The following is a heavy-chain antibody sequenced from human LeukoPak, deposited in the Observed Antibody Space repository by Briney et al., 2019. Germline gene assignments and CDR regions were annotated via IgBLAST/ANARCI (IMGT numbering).Heavy chain of an antibody. CDR2: IYSGGNT. J-gene: IGHJ4*02. CDR1: GLTVSRNY. V-gene: IGHV3-66*01. CDR3: ARVSGDYTYYFDY. Sequence: GGSQRLSCAASGLTVSRNYMSWVRQAPGKGLEWVSVIYSGGNTYYADSVKGRFTISRDNSKNTLYLQMNSLRAEDTAVYYCARVSGDYTYYFDYWGQGTLVTVSS. D-gene: IGHD4-17*01.